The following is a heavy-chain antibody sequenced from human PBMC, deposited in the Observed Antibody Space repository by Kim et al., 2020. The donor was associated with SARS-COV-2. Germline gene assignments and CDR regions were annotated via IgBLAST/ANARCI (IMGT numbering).Heavy chain of an antibody. D-gene: IGHD1-1*01. V-gene: IGHV4-31*03. Sequence: SETLSLTCTVSGGSISSGGYYWSWIRQHPGKGLEWIGYIYYSGSTYYNPSLKSRVTISVDTSKNQYSLKLSSVTAADTAVYYCARIRGTGSAFDYWGQGTLGTVSS. CDR3: ARIRGTGSAFDY. CDR2: IYYSGST. CDR1: GGSISSGGYY. J-gene: IGHJ4*02.